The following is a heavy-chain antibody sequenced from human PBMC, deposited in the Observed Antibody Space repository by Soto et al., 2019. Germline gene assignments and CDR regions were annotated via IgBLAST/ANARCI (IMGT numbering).Heavy chain of an antibody. J-gene: IGHJ4*02. CDR1: GGTFSSYA. Sequence: VQLLESGGGLVQAGGSLRLSCTASGGTFSSYAMSWVRQAPGKGLEWVSGISSSGVTTYYAASVEGRFTISRDNSKSTLYLQMSSLRAEDTATYYCAKAYAERVTTWVWCQGTLVTVSS. D-gene: IGHD4-17*01. CDR3: AKAYAERVTTWV. CDR2: ISSSGVTT. V-gene: IGHV3-23*01.